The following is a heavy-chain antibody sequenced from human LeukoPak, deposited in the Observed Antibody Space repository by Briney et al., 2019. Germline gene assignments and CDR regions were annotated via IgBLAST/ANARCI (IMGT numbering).Heavy chain of an antibody. CDR2: IYYSGST. J-gene: IGHJ4*02. CDR1: GGSISSSSYY. V-gene: IGHV4-39*01. Sequence: SETLSLTCTVSGGSISSSSYYWGWIRQPPGKGLEWIGSIYYSGSTYYNPSLKSRVTISVDTSKNQFSLKLSSVTAADTAVYYCAKTYYDYVWGSYRQRDYWGQGTLVTVPS. D-gene: IGHD3-16*02. CDR3: AKTYYDYVWGSYRQRDY.